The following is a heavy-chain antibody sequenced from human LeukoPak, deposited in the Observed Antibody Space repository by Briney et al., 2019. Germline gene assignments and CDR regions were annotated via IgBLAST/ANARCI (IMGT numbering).Heavy chain of an antibody. V-gene: IGHV4-59*08. CDR1: GGSLSGYY. CDR2: MYYSGST. J-gene: IGHJ1*01. Sequence: SETLSLTCTVSGGSLSGYYWTWVRQPPGKGLEWMGYMYYSGSTKYNPSLKSRVNLSVDTSKNQLSLRLNSVTAADTAVYYCARRDSSGCLSVWGQGTLVIVSS. D-gene: IGHD3-22*01. CDR3: ARRDSSGCLSV.